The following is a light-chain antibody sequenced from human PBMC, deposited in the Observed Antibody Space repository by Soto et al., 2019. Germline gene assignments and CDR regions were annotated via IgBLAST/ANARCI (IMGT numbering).Light chain of an antibody. J-gene: IGLJ3*02. CDR1: SSDVGGYQS. CDR2: EVT. V-gene: IGLV2-11*01. CDR3: ASNAGSSHAWV. Sequence: QSVLTQPRSVPGSPGQSVTISCTGTSSDVGGYQSVSWYQQYPGKAPKVMIYEVTKRPSGVPDRFSGSKSGNTASLTVSGLQADDEADYYCASNAGSSHAWVFGGGTKLPVL.